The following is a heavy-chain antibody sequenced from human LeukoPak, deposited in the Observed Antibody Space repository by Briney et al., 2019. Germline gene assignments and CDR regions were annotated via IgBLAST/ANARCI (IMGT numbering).Heavy chain of an antibody. J-gene: IGHJ4*02. CDR3: VRDYSNFVQGD. D-gene: IGHD4-11*01. CDR1: GDSISSSHYY. V-gene: IGHV4-39*02. Sequence: SETLSLTCTVSGDSISSSHYYWGWIRQSPGKGLEWIGSIYSGGETHYNPSLNSRVTIFLDTSKNRFSLNLISVTATDTAVCYCVRDYSNFVQGDWGQGTLVTVSS. CDR2: IYSGGET.